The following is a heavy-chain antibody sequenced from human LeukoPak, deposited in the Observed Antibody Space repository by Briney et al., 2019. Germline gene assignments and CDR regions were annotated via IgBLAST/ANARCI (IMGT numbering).Heavy chain of an antibody. V-gene: IGHV3-7*01. D-gene: IGHD3-10*01. CDR2: INQDESAK. Sequence: GGSLRLSCAASGFTFSRYWMSWVRQAPGKGLEWVASINQDESAKFYVDSVRGRFTISRDNAKNSLFLQMNSLRAEDTAVYYCARPLMYYYGSETYFWFDPWGQGTLVTVSS. CDR3: ARPLMYYYGSETYFWFDP. CDR1: GFTFSRYW. J-gene: IGHJ5*02.